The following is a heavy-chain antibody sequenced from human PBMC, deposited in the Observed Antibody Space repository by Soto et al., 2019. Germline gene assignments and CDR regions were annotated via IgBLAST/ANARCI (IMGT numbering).Heavy chain of an antibody. D-gene: IGHD6-19*01. CDR1: GFTFSSHS. CDR2: IAFDGSYK. CDR3: ARGASIVVPGTSFDY. V-gene: IGHV3-30*04. J-gene: IGHJ4*02. Sequence: ESGGGVVQPGRSLRLSCEASGFTFSSHSMHWVRQAPGKGLEWVAVIAFDGSYKYYADSVKGRFTISRDNSKNTLYLQMNSLRPEDTAVYYCARGASIVVPGTSFDYWGQGTLVTVSS.